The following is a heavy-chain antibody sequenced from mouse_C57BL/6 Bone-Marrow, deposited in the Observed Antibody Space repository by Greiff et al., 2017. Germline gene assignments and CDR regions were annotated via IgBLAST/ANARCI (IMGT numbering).Heavy chain of an antibody. D-gene: IGHD2-5*01. J-gene: IGHJ4*01. CDR2: IDPETGGT. CDR3: TMGSNYWYAMDY. V-gene: IGHV1-15*01. Sequence: QVQLQQSGAELVRPGASVTLSCKASGYTFTDYEMHWVKQTPVHGLEWIGAIDPETGGTAYNQKFKGKAILTADKSSSTAYMELRSLTSEDSAVYYCTMGSNYWYAMDYWGQGTSVTVSS. CDR1: GYTFTDYE.